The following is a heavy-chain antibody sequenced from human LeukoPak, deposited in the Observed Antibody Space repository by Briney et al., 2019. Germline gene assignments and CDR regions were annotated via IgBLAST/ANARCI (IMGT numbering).Heavy chain of an antibody. J-gene: IGHJ4*02. V-gene: IGHV1-69*05. CDR2: IIPIFGTA. Sequence: ASVKVSCKASGGTFSSYAISWVRQAPGQGLEWMGGIIPIFGTANYAQKFQGRVTITTDEYTSTAYMELSSLRSEDTAVYYCAIWGQQLAFDYWGQGTLVTVSS. CDR3: AIWGQQLAFDY. D-gene: IGHD6-13*01. CDR1: GGTFSSYA.